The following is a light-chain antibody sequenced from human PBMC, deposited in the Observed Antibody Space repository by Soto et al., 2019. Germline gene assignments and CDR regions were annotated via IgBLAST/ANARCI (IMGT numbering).Light chain of an antibody. V-gene: IGLV2-14*03. Sequence: QSALTQPASVSGSPGQSIAISCTGTSSDVGAYNYVSWYQHHPGKVPKLVIYDVTNRPSGISDRFSGSKSGNTASLTIFGLQAEDEADFYCCSYTSTSTYVFGTGTKVTVL. CDR2: DVT. J-gene: IGLJ1*01. CDR3: CSYTSTSTYV. CDR1: SSDVGAYNY.